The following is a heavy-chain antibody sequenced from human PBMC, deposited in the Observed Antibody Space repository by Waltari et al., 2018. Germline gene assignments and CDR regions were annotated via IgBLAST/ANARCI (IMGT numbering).Heavy chain of an antibody. J-gene: IGHJ4*02. CDR2: IKQDGSEE. V-gene: IGHV3-7*01. CDR3: ARENYFDY. Sequence: EVQLVESGGGLVQPGGSLRLSCAASGFTFRNYWRGWVRQAPGKRLEWVANIKQDGSEENYVDSVKGRFTISRDTAKNSLYLQMNSLRADDTAVYYCARENYFDYWGQGTLVTVSS. CDR1: GFTFRNYW.